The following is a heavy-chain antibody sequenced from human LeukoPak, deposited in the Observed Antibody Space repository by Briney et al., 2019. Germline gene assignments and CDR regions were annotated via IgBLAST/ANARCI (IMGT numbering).Heavy chain of an antibody. CDR2: KNPKSGST. V-gene: IGHV1-8*01. Sequence: ASVKVSCKASGYAFTSLDINWVRQVTGQGLEWMGWKNPKSGSTGSAQKFQGRVTMTRDTSISTAYMELSSLTSEDTAVYFCARVAGSADYWGQGTLVTVSS. D-gene: IGHD6-19*01. CDR1: GYAFTSLD. J-gene: IGHJ4*02. CDR3: ARVAGSADY.